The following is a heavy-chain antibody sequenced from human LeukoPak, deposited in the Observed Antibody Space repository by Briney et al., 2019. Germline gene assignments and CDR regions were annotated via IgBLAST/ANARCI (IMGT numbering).Heavy chain of an antibody. CDR1: GFTFSSYW. V-gene: IGHV3-7*01. J-gene: IGHJ5*02. CDR3: ARVYDYWFDP. CDR2: IKQDGSEK. D-gene: IGHD5/OR15-5a*01. Sequence: GGSLRLSCVASGFTFSSYWMSWVRQVPGKGLEWVANIKQDGSEKYYVDSVKGRFTISRDNAKNSLYLQMNSLRAEDTAVYYCARVYDYWFDPWGQGTLVTVSS.